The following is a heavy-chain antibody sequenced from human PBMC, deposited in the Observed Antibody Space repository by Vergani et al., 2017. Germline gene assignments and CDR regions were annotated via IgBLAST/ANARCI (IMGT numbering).Heavy chain of an antibody. J-gene: IGHJ6*02. Sequence: QVQLVESGGGVVQPGRSLRLSCAASGFTFSSYGMHWVRQAPGKGLEWVAVISYDGSNKYYADSVKGRFTISRDNSKNTLYLQMNSLRAEDTAVYYCARDLVIRYYYDSSGFMPMDVWGQGTTVTVSS. CDR2: ISYDGSNK. CDR3: ARDLVIRYYYDSSGFMPMDV. D-gene: IGHD3-22*01. V-gene: IGHV3-30*03. CDR1: GFTFSSYG.